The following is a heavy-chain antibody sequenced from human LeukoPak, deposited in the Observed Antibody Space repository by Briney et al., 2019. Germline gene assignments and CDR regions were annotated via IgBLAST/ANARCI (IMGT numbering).Heavy chain of an antibody. CDR1: GYTFTSYG. Sequence: GASVKVSCKASGYTFTSYGISWVRQAPGQGLEWMGWISAYNGNTNYAQKLQGRVTMTTDTSTSTAYMELSRLRSDDTAVYYCARDWSTLPYYYYYMDVWGKGTTVTVSS. CDR2: ISAYNGNT. CDR3: ARDWSTLPYYYYYMDV. V-gene: IGHV1-18*01. J-gene: IGHJ6*03.